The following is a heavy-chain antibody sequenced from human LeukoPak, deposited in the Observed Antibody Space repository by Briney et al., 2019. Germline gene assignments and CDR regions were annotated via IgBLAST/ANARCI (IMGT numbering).Heavy chain of an antibody. J-gene: IGHJ3*02. V-gene: IGHV1-69*04. CDR1: GGTFSSCA. CDR2: IIPILGIA. CDR3: AREGWELLRAFDI. D-gene: IGHD1-26*01. Sequence: SVKVSCKASGGTFSSCAISWVRQAPGQGLEWMGRIIPILGIANYAQKFQGRVTITADKSTSTAYMELSSLRSDDTAVYYCAREGWELLRAFDIWGQGTMVTVSS.